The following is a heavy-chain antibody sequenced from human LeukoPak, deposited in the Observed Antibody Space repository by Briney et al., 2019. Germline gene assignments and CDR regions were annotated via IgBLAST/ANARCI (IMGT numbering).Heavy chain of an antibody. Sequence: PSETLSLTCAVYGGSFSNYYWTWIRQPPGKGLEWIGEINHSGSTNYNPSLKSRVTISVDMSKNQFSLKLSSVTAADTAVYYCARTPVYYYGSGSYLKRRYNWFDPWGQGTLVTVSS. CDR2: INHSGST. V-gene: IGHV4-34*01. CDR1: GGSFSNYY. D-gene: IGHD3-10*01. J-gene: IGHJ5*02. CDR3: ARTPVYYYGSGSYLKRRYNWFDP.